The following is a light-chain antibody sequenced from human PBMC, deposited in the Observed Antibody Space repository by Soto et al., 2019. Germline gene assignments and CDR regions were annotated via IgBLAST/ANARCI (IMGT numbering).Light chain of an antibody. J-gene: IGKJ1*01. CDR3: QQSYGTPRT. CDR2: ATS. Sequence: MKKSPSSLSASVGDRGTITCRASHGIRSYLNWYQQKPGKAPNLLIYATSILQSGVPSRFSGSGSETDFTLTISSLQPEDFAIYFCQQSYGTPRTFVQGSKVDSK. V-gene: IGKV1-39*01. CDR1: HGIRSY.